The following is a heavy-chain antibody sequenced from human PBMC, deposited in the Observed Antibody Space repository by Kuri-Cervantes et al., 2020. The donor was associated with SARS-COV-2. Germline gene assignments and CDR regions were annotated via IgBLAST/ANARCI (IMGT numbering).Heavy chain of an antibody. CDR1: GFTVSSNY. Sequence: GESLKISCAASGFTVSSNYMSWVRQAPGKGLEWVSVIYSGGSTYYADSVKGRFTISRDNSKNTLYLQMNSLRAEDTAVYYCARGGSNYYGMDVWGQGTTGTVSS. J-gene: IGHJ6*02. CDR2: IYSGGST. CDR3: ARGGSNYYGMDV. D-gene: IGHD4-11*01. V-gene: IGHV3-66*01.